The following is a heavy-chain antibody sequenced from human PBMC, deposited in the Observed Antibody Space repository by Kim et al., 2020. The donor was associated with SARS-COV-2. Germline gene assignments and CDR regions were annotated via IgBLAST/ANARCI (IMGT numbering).Heavy chain of an antibody. D-gene: IGHD2-2*01. Sequence: SVKGRFTISRDNSKNTLYLQMNSLRAEDTAVYYCARDPGGWYAHLQYFDYWGQGTLVTVSS. V-gene: IGHV3-30*07. CDR3: ARDPGGWYAHLQYFDY. J-gene: IGHJ4*02.